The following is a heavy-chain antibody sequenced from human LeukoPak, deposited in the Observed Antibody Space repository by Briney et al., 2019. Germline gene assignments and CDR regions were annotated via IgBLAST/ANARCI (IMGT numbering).Heavy chain of an antibody. V-gene: IGHV3-66*02. J-gene: IGHJ3*02. D-gene: IGHD2-2*01. CDR2: IYSGGST. CDR1: GVTVSSNY. CDR3: ARDRGFHCSSTSCSTRNAFDI. Sequence: GGSLRLSCAASGVTVSSNYMSWVRQAPGKGLEWVSVIYSGGSTYYADSVKGRFTISRDNSKNTLYLQMNSLRAEDTAVYYCARDRGFHCSSTSCSTRNAFDIWGQGTMVTVSS.